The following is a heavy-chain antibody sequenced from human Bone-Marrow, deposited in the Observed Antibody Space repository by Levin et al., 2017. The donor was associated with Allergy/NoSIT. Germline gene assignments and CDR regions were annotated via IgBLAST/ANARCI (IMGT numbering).Heavy chain of an antibody. J-gene: IGHJ4*02. D-gene: IGHD3-10*01. Sequence: GGSLRLSCTGSGFNFGEYAVNWFRQAPGKGLEWVGYIASKAYHERTEYAASVKGRSFISRDDSKSIAYLQVNSLETEDTAVYFCARLPRDNYGPPFDYWGQGVLVTVAS. CDR2: IASKAYHERT. CDR3: ARLPRDNYGPPFDY. V-gene: IGHV3-49*03. CDR1: GFNFGEYA.